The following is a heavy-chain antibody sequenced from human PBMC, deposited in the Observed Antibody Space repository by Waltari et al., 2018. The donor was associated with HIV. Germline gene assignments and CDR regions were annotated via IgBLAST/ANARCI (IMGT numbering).Heavy chain of an antibody. CDR2: IKQDGSEK. D-gene: IGHD1-1*01. CDR1: GFPLRSYW. J-gene: IGHJ3*02. Sequence: EVQLVVSGGGLVQPGGSMRLSAAASGFPLRSYWMSWVRQAPGKGLDGVANIKQDGSEKYYVDSVKGRFTISRDNAKNSLYLQMNSLRAEDTAVYYCARDNWNDGLDIWGQGTMVTVSS. V-gene: IGHV3-7*01. CDR3: ARDNWNDGLDI.